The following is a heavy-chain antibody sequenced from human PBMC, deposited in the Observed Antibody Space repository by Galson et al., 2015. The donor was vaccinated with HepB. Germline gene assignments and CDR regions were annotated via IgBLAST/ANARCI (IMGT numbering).Heavy chain of an antibody. CDR2: IYSGGDT. J-gene: IGHJ4*02. Sequence: SLRLSCAASGFTVSRIYMTWVRQSPGKGLEWVSVIYSGGDTDYADSVKGRFTISRDNSKNTLYLQMNSLRAEDTAVYFCAKRDSNIVVGSFDSWGQGTLVTVSS. D-gene: IGHD2-21*01. CDR1: GFTVSRIY. CDR3: AKRDSNIVVGSFDS. V-gene: IGHV3-53*01.